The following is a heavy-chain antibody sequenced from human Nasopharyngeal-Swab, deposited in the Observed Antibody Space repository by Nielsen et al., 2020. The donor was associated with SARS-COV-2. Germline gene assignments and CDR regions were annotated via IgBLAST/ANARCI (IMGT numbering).Heavy chain of an antibody. CDR3: AADQTMG. J-gene: IGHJ4*02. CDR1: GFAFSDYS. V-gene: IGHV3-48*02. CDR2: ITSSSSTR. Sequence: GESLKISCAASGFAFSDYSMDWVRQAPGKGLEWVSYITSSSSTRYYADSVKGRFTVSRDNAKNSLYLQMSSLRDEDTAVYYCAADQTMGWGQGTLVTVSS. D-gene: IGHD1-14*01.